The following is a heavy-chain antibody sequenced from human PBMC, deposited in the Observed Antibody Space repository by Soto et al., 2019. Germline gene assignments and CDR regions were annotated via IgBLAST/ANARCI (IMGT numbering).Heavy chain of an antibody. CDR2: ISYDVSNK. Sequence: GGSLRLSCAASGFTFSSYGMHWVRQAPGKGLEWVAVISYDVSNKYYADSVKGRFTISRDNSKNTLYLQMNSLRAEDTAVYYCAQVRSSDTAMVWFDYWGQGTLVTVSS. CDR3: AQVRSSDTAMVWFDY. V-gene: IGHV3-30*18. CDR1: GFTFSSYG. D-gene: IGHD5-18*01. J-gene: IGHJ4*02.